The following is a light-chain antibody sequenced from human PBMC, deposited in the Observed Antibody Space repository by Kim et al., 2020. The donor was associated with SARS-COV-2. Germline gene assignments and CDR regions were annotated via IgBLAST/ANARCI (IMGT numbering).Light chain of an antibody. CDR2: YDS. V-gene: IGLV3-21*04. CDR3: QVWDSSSDHRV. Sequence: SYELTQPPSVSVAPGKTARITCGGNNIGSKSVHWYQQKPGQAPVLVIYYDSDRTSGIPERFSGSNSGNTATLTISRVEAGDEADYYCQVWDSSSDHRVFGGGTQLTV. J-gene: IGLJ3*02. CDR1: NIGSKS.